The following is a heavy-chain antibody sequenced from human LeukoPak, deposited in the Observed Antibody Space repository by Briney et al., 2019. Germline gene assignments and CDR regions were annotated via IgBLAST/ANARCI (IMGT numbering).Heavy chain of an antibody. J-gene: IGHJ4*02. V-gene: IGHV3-23*01. D-gene: IGHD6-6*01. CDR1: GFIFSRYG. CDR3: ARDQGTSYLSSFDY. Sequence: GGTLRLSCAASGFIFSRYGMSWVRQAPGKGLEWVSAISGSGGTSYYADSVKGRFTIPRDNSKNTLYLQMNSQRAADTAVYYCARDQGTSYLSSFDYWGQGTLVTVSS. CDR2: ISGSGGTS.